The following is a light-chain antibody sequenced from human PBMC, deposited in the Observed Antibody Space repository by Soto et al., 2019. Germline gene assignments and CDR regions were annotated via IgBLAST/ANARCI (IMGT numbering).Light chain of an antibody. V-gene: IGKV3-20*01. CDR1: QSVSSSF. CDR3: QQYDSTPST. J-gene: IGKJ3*01. CDR2: GAS. Sequence: EIVLTQSPGTLSLSPGERATLSCRASQSVSSSFLAWYQQKPGQAPRLLIYGASSRATGIPDRFSGSGSGTDFTLTISGVEPEDFAVYYCQQYDSTPSTFGHGTKVDIK.